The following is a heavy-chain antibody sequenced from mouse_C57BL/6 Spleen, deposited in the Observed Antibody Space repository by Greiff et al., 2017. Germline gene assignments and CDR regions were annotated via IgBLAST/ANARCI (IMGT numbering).Heavy chain of an antibody. D-gene: IGHD2-4*01. CDR1: GFTFSSYA. CDR2: ISDGGSYT. CDR3: ARETYYDYDGYAMDY. V-gene: IGHV5-4*01. Sequence: EVQLVESGGGLVKPGGSLKLSCAASGFTFSSYAMSWVRQTPDKRLEWVATISDGGSYTYYPDNVKGRYTISRDNAKNNLYLQLSHLKSEDTAMYYCARETYYDYDGYAMDYWGQGTSVTVSS. J-gene: IGHJ4*01.